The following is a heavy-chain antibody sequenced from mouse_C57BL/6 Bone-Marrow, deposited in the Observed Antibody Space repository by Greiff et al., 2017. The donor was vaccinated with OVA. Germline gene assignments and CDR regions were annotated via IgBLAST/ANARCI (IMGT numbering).Heavy chain of an antibody. CDR2: ISYSGST. V-gene: IGHV3-8*01. CDR1: GYSITSDY. D-gene: IGHD4-1*02. CDR3: ARTSTGLRGYFDY. J-gene: IGHJ2*01. Sequence: DVQLQESGPGLAKPSQTLSLTCSVTGYSITSDYWNWIRKFPGNKLEYMGYISYSGSTSYHPSLNSRISITRDTSKNQYYLQLNTVTTEDTATYYCARTSTGLRGYFDYWGQGTTLTVSS.